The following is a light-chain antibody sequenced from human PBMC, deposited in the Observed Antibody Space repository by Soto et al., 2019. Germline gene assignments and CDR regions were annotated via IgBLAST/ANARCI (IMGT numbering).Light chain of an antibody. CDR3: AAWDDTLSGLYV. CDR1: ASTIGRNY. J-gene: IGLJ1*01. CDR2: RNS. V-gene: IGLV1-47*01. Sequence: QSVLTQSPSASGTPGQRVTISCSGSASTIGRNYVYWYQQLPGTAPKLLIYRNSQRPSGVPDRFSGSKSGTSASLAISGLRSEDEADYSCAAWDDTLSGLYVFGAGTKLTVL.